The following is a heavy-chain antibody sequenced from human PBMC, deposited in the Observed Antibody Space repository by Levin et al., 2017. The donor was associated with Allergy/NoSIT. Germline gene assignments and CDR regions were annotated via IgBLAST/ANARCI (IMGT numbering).Heavy chain of an antibody. Sequence: LGESLKISCVASGFTFSDYWMTWVRQPLGQGLQWVANIKQDGSEKYYADSVKGRFTISRDNAKNSLFLQMNYLGTDDTAVYFCARDTTVGGEAWGQGTLVTVSS. J-gene: IGHJ5*02. CDR2: IKQDGSEK. V-gene: IGHV3-7*03. CDR1: GFTFSDYW. CDR3: ARDTTVGGEA. D-gene: IGHD6-19*01.